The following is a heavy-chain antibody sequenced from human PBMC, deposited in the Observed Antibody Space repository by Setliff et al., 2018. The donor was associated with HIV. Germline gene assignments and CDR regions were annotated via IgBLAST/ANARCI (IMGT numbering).Heavy chain of an antibody. CDR1: GYTFSSFG. CDR3: ARDRTQYYDSSGYTDY. V-gene: IGHV1-18*01. J-gene: IGHJ4*02. Sequence: ASVKVSCKASGYTFSSFGISWVRQAPGQGLEWMGWISAYNGNTKYAQKLQGRVTMTTDTPTSTAYMELRSLRPDDTAVYYCARDRTQYYDSSGYTDYWGQGTLVTVSS. D-gene: IGHD3-22*01. CDR2: ISAYNGNT.